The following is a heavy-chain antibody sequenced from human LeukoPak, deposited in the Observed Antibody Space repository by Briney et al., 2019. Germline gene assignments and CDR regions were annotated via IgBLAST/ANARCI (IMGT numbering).Heavy chain of an antibody. CDR3: ARGGMTTVTTATHWFDP. J-gene: IGHJ5*02. Sequence: SETLSLTCTVSGGSISSSSYYWGWIRQPPGKGLEWIGSIYYSGSTYYNPSLKSRVTISVDNSKNQFSLKLTSVTAADTAVYYCARGGMTTVTTATHWFDPWGRGTLVTVSS. CDR1: GGSISSSSYY. CDR2: IYYSGST. V-gene: IGHV4-39*07. D-gene: IGHD4-17*01.